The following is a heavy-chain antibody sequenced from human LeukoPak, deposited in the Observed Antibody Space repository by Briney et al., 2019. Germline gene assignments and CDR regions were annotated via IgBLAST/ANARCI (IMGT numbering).Heavy chain of an antibody. Sequence: ISFDGSNKYYADSVKGRFTISRDNSKNTLYLQMNSLRAEDTAVYYCARDPEYQLLYYFDYWGQGTLVTVSS. CDR2: ISFDGSNK. J-gene: IGHJ4*02. D-gene: IGHD2-2*01. V-gene: IGHV3-30-3*01. CDR3: ARDPEYQLLYYFDY.